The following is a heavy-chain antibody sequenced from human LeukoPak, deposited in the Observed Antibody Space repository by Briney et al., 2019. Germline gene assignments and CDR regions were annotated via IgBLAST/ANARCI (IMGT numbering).Heavy chain of an antibody. Sequence: ASVKVSCKASGYTFSSYGISWVRQAPGQGLEWMGWISAYNGKTNYAQMVQGRVTMTTDTSTSTAYMEVRSLRSDDTAMYYCARDVGDIVTVPAAISVPWGQGTLVTVSS. V-gene: IGHV1-18*01. J-gene: IGHJ5*02. CDR1: GYTFSSYG. D-gene: IGHD2-2*01. CDR2: ISAYNGKT. CDR3: ARDVGDIVTVPAAISVP.